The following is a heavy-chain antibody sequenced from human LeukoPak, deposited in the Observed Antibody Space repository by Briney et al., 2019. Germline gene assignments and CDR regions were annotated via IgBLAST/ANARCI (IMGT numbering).Heavy chain of an antibody. V-gene: IGHV3-21*01. CDR3: ARDGDILTGHYKFYFDY. D-gene: IGHD3-9*01. CDR1: GFTFNTYT. J-gene: IGHJ4*02. CDR2: ITASSTAI. Sequence: GGSLRLSCTASGFTFNTYTMNWVRQAPGKGLEWVSSITASSTAIYSADSVKGRFTISRDNAKNFLYLQMNSLRAEDTAVYYCARDGDILTGHYKFYFDYWGQGSLVTVSS.